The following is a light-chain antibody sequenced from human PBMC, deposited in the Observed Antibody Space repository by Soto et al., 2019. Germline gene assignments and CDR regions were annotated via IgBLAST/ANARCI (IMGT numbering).Light chain of an antibody. J-gene: IGKJ1*01. CDR2: GAS. V-gene: IGKV3-20*01. CDR1: QTINRSF. CDR3: QQYGNVPRT. Sequence: EIVLTQPPGTLSLSPGERATLSCRASQTINRSFLAWYQHKPGQAPRLLIYGASSRATGIPDRFSGSGSGTDFILSISRLEPEDFAVYYCQQYGNVPRTFGQGTKVDIK.